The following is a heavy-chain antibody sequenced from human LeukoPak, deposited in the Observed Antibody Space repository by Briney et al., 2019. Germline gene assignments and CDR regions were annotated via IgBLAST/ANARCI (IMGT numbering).Heavy chain of an antibody. D-gene: IGHD6-13*01. CDR2: INHSGST. J-gene: IGHJ4*02. CDR3: ARRKRYSSSWPLDY. V-gene: IGHV4-34*01. Sequence: SETLSLTCAVYGGSFSGYYWSWIRQPPGKGLEWIGEINHSGSTNYNPSLKSRVTISVDTSKNQFSLKLSSVTAADTAVYYCARRKRYSSSWPLDYWGQGTLVTVSS. CDR1: GGSFSGYY.